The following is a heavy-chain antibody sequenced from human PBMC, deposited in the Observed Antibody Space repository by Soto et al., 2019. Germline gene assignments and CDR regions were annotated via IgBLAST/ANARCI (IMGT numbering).Heavy chain of an antibody. Sequence: PSETLSLTCTVSGGTITNYYWSWIRQPPGKGLEWIGYIYNSGSSNYNPSLKSRVTISVVDTSKNKFSLRLSSVTAADTAVYFCERGVDTRVSRFDSWGQGTLVTVSS. CDR1: GGTITNYY. V-gene: IGHV4-59*01. D-gene: IGHD5-18*01. J-gene: IGHJ4*02. CDR2: IYNSGSS. CDR3: ERGVDTRVSRFDS.